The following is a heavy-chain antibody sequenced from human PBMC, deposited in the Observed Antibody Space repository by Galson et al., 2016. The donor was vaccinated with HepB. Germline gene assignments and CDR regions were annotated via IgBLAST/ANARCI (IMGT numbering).Heavy chain of an antibody. D-gene: IGHD2-15*01. Sequence: SLRLSCAASGFMFNNYAMSWVRQAPGKGLEWVSAISGSGGSTYYADSVKGRFTISRDNSKSSLYLQMNSLRAEDTAVYYCAKALKDDPDFDYWGQGILVTVSS. CDR2: ISGSGGST. J-gene: IGHJ4*02. CDR3: AKALKDDPDFDY. CDR1: GFMFNNYA. V-gene: IGHV3-23*01.